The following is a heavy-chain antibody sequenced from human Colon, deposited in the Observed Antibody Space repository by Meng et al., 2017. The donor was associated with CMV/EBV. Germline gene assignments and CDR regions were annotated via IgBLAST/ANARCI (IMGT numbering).Heavy chain of an antibody. Sequence: SETLSLTCAVYGGSFSGCYWSWIRQPPGKGLEWIGEINHSGSTNYNPSLKSRVTISVDTSKNQFSLKLSSVTAADTAVYYCARGTSSGSYHFDYWGQGTLVTVSS. CDR1: GGSFSGCY. D-gene: IGHD1-26*01. CDR3: ARGTSSGSYHFDY. CDR2: INHSGST. V-gene: IGHV4-34*01. J-gene: IGHJ4*02.